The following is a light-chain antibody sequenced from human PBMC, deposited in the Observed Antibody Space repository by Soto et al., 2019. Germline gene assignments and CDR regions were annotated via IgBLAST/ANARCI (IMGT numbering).Light chain of an antibody. J-gene: IGKJ1*01. CDR1: QSLSTRS. V-gene: IGKV3-20*01. Sequence: EIVLTQSPGTLSLSPGERLTLSCRASQSLSTRSLAWYQQKPGQAPSLLIYEASTRAPGTPDRFSGNGSGTDFTLTVSRLEPEDFATYYCQKYDSAPRTFGQGTKVDIK. CDR2: EAS. CDR3: QKYDSAPRT.